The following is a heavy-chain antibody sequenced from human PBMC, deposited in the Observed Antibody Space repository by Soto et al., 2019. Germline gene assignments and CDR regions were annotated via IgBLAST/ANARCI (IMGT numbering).Heavy chain of an antibody. V-gene: IGHV3-33*01. CDR3: ARGALRFLEWTDYYGMDV. J-gene: IGHJ6*02. Sequence: GGSLRLSCAASGFTFSNYGMHWVRQAPGKRLEWVAVILYDGSNKYYADSVKGRFIISRDNSKNTLYLQMNGLRAEDTAVYYCARGALRFLEWTDYYGMDVWGQGT. CDR2: ILYDGSNK. D-gene: IGHD3-3*01. CDR1: GFTFSNYG.